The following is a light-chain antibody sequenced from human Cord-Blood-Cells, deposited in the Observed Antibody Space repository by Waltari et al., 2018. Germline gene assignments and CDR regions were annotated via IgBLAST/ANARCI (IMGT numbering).Light chain of an antibody. CDR2: DVS. V-gene: IGLV2-11*01. CDR3: CSYAGSYTYV. CDR1: SSAVGGYNY. Sequence: QSALTQPRSVFGPPGPSVTTSCTGTSSAVGGYNYVSWFQQHPGKAPKLMIYDVSKRPSGVPDRFSGSKSGNTASLTISGLQAEDEADYYCCSYAGSYTYVFGTGTKVTVL. J-gene: IGLJ1*01.